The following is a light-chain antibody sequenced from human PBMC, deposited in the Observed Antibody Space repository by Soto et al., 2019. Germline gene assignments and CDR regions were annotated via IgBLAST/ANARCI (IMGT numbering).Light chain of an antibody. CDR1: SSDVGGYNY. V-gene: IGLV2-14*01. CDR3: SSYTSSSTVV. CDR2: EVS. Sequence: QSALTQPASVSGSPGQSITISCTGTSSDVGGYNYVSWYQQHPGKAPKLMIYEVSNRPSGVSNRFSGSKSGNTSSLTISGFQAEVEADYYCSSYTSSSTVVFGGGTQLTVL. J-gene: IGLJ2*01.